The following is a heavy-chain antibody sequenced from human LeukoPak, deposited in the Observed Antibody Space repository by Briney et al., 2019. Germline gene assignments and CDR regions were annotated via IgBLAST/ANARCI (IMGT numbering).Heavy chain of an antibody. CDR2: IRSPSGDT. D-gene: IGHD3-10*01. Sequence: ASVKVSCKTSGYTFTDYYIHWVRQAPGQGLEWMGLIRSPSGDTTYAQKFQGRVTMTRVTSINTAYMELSWLTSDDTAIYYCARDYAYGPTAFYDYWGQGTLVTVSS. V-gene: IGHV1-2*02. CDR1: GYTFTDYY. CDR3: ARDYAYGPTAFYDY. J-gene: IGHJ4*02.